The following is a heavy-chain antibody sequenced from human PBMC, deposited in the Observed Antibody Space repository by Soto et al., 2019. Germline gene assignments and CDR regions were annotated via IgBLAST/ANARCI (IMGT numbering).Heavy chain of an antibody. Sequence: QVQLVQSGAEVKKPGASVKVSCKASGYTFTSYAISWVRQAPGQGLEWMGWINAYNGNTNYAQKLQGRVTMTTDTATRTAYMELRRLRSDDTAVYYCARDLPPVDYWGQGTLVTVSS. V-gene: IGHV1-18*01. CDR1: GYTFTSYA. CDR3: ARDLPPVDY. J-gene: IGHJ4*02. CDR2: INAYNGNT.